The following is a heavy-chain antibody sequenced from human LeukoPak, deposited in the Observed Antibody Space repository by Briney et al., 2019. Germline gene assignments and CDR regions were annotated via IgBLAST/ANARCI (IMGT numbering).Heavy chain of an antibody. CDR3: AKGEDYDILTGYSYFDY. J-gene: IGHJ4*02. Sequence: GGSLRLSCAASGFTFSSYWMSWVRQAPGKGLEWVANIKQDGSEKYYVDSVKGRFTISRDNAKNSLYLQMNSLRAEDTAVYYCAKGEDYDILTGYSYFDYWGQGTLVTVSS. CDR1: GFTFSSYW. D-gene: IGHD3-9*01. CDR2: IKQDGSEK. V-gene: IGHV3-7*03.